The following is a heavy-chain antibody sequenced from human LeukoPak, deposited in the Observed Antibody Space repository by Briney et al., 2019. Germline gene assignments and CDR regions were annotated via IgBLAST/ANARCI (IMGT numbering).Heavy chain of an antibody. CDR3: ARLSTVNSRDWSDP. CDR1: GYTFTDFY. V-gene: IGHV1-2*02. Sequence: ASVKVSCKASGYTFTDFYIHWVRQAPGQGLEWVGWINPNTGGSNYEQKFQGRTILTRDTSISTAYMELSRLRFDDTALYYCARLSTVNSRDWSDPWGQGTLVTVSS. D-gene: IGHD4-17*01. CDR2: INPNTGGS. J-gene: IGHJ5*02.